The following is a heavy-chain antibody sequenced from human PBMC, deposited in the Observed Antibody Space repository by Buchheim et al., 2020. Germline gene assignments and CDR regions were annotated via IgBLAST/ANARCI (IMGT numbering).Heavy chain of an antibody. D-gene: IGHD6-13*01. J-gene: IGHJ4*02. V-gene: IGHV4-39*01. CDR2: TSSSGST. Sequence: QLQLQESGPGLVKPSETLSLTCTVSGGSITSRIYYWGWFRQPPGKGLEGIGSTSSSGSTSHNPSLQSRVTVSLDAWANQFSLKLTSVTATDTAVYYCATTPYSSRWPEPDYWGQGAL. CDR1: GGSITSRIYY. CDR3: ATTPYSSRWPEPDY.